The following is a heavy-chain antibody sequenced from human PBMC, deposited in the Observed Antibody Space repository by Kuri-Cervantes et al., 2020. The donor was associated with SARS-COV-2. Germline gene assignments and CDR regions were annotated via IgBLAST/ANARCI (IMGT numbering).Heavy chain of an antibody. D-gene: IGHD6-13*01. J-gene: IGHJ4*02. V-gene: IGHV3-23*01. CDR1: GFTFSSYA. CDR2: ISGSGGST. Sequence: GESLKISCAASGFTFSSYAMSWVRQAPGKGLEWVSAISGSGGSTYYADSVKGRFTISRDNSKNTLYLQMNSPRAEDTAVYYCAKCSDIAAAGQTDYWGQGTLVTVSS. CDR3: AKCSDIAAAGQTDY.